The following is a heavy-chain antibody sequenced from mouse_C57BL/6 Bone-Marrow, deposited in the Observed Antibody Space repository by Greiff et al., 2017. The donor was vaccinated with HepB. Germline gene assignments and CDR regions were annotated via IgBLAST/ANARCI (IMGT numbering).Heavy chain of an antibody. Sequence: QVQLQQSGAELVRPGTSVKVSCKASGYAFTNYLIEWVKQRPGQGLEWIGVINPGSGGTNYNEKFKGKATLTADKSSSTAYMQLSSLTSEDSAVYFCARDYYGSYYAMDYWGKGTSVTVSS. CDR1: GYAFTNYL. J-gene: IGHJ4*01. CDR2: INPGSGGT. V-gene: IGHV1-54*01. D-gene: IGHD1-1*01. CDR3: ARDYYGSYYAMDY.